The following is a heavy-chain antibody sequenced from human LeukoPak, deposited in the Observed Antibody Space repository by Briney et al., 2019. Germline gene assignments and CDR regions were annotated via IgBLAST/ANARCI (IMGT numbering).Heavy chain of an antibody. D-gene: IGHD6-13*01. CDR2: ISGSGGST. Sequence: GGSLRLSCAASGFTFSSYAMSWVRQAPGKGLEWVSAISGSGGSTYYADSVKGRFTISRDNSKNTLYLQMNSLRAEATAVYYCAKDLGYSSSWYYFDYWGQGTLVTVSS. V-gene: IGHV3-23*01. J-gene: IGHJ4*02. CDR1: GFTFSSYA. CDR3: AKDLGYSSSWYYFDY.